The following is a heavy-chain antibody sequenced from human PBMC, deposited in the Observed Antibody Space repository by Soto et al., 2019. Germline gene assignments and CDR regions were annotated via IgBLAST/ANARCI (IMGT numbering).Heavy chain of an antibody. Sequence: GGSLRLSCTASGFTFGDYAMSWFRQAPGKGLEWVGFIRSKAYGGTTEYAASVKGRFTISRDDSKSIAYLQMNSLKTEDTAVYYCTSFLPNIPSDYWGQGTLVTVSS. D-gene: IGHD3-16*02. CDR2: IRSKAYGGTT. CDR3: TSFLPNIPSDY. J-gene: IGHJ4*02. V-gene: IGHV3-49*03. CDR1: GFTFGDYA.